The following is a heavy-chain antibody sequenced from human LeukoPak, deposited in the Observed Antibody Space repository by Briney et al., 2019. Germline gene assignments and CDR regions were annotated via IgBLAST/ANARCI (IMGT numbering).Heavy chain of an antibody. V-gene: IGHV3-53*01. J-gene: IGHJ4*02. Sequence: GGSLRLSCAASGFTVSSCYMSWVRQAPGKGLEWVSVLYSDGSTYYADSVKGRFTISRDNSRNTLFLQMNNLRAEDTAFYYCARAAYDSNGYTANHDYWGQGTLATVSS. CDR1: GFTVSSCY. D-gene: IGHD3-22*01. CDR3: ARAAYDSNGYTANHDY. CDR2: LYSDGST.